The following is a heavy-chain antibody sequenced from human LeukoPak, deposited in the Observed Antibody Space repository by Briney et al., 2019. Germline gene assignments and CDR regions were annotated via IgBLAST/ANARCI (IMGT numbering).Heavy chain of an antibody. J-gene: IGHJ4*02. CDR1: GGSISSYY. Sequence: SETLSLTCTVSGGSISSYYWSWIRQPAGKGLEWIGRIYTSGSTNYNPSLKSRVTMSVDTSKNQFSPKLSSVTAADTAVYYCARQTSSWYLYYFGYWGQGTLVTVSS. CDR3: ARQTSSWYLYYFGY. D-gene: IGHD6-13*01. CDR2: IYTSGST. V-gene: IGHV4-4*07.